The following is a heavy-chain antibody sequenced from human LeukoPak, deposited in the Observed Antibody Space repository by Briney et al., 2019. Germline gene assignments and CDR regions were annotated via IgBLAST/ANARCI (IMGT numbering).Heavy chain of an antibody. V-gene: IGHV3-21*01. D-gene: IGHD3-3*01. CDR3: AGDPYDFWSGPHDY. CDR2: ISSSSSYI. J-gene: IGHJ4*02. Sequence: GGSLRLSCAASGFTFSSYSMNWVRQAPGKGLEWVSSISSSSSYIYYADSVKGRFTISRDNAKNSLYLQMNSLRAEDTAVYYCAGDPYDFWSGPHDYWGQGTLVTVSS. CDR1: GFTFSSYS.